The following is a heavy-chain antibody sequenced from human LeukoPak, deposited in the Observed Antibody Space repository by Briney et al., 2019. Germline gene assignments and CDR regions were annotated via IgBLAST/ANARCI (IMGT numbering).Heavy chain of an antibody. V-gene: IGHV3-30*02. CDR3: AKEGITMIVVTDY. CDR1: GFTFSSYG. D-gene: IGHD3-22*01. J-gene: IGHJ4*02. CDR2: IRYDGSNK. Sequence: GGSLRLSCAASGFTFSSYGMHWVRQAPGKGLEWVAFIRYDGSNKYYADSVKGRFTIFRDNSKNTLYLQMNSLRAEDTAVYYCAKEGITMIVVTDYWGQGTLVTVSS.